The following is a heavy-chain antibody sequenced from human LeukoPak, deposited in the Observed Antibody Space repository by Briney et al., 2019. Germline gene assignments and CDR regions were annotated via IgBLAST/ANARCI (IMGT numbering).Heavy chain of an antibody. CDR2: IYNGGAT. CDR1: GFIVSNYY. D-gene: IGHD1-26*01. Sequence: GGSLRLSCAASGFIVSNYYMNWVRQAPGKGLKCVSVIYNGGATYYADSVKGRFTISRDNSKNTLYLQMNSLRAEDTAVYYCARDGSSGRGYYYYYGMDVWGEGTTVTVSS. V-gene: IGHV3-53*01. CDR3: ARDGSSGRGYYYYYGMDV. J-gene: IGHJ6*04.